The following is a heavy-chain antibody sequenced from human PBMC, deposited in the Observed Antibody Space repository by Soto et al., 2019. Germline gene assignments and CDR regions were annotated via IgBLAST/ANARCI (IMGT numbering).Heavy chain of an antibody. CDR2: ISSSSSTI. V-gene: IGHV3-48*01. Sequence: GGSLRLSCAASGFTFSSYSMNWVRQAPGKGLEWVSYISSSSSTIYYADSVKGRFTISRDNAKNSLYLQMNSLRAEDTAVYYCARATNRTTVTTLRTYYYYYMDVWGKGTTVTVSS. J-gene: IGHJ6*03. D-gene: IGHD4-17*01. CDR1: GFTFSSYS. CDR3: ARATNRTTVTTLRTYYYYYMDV.